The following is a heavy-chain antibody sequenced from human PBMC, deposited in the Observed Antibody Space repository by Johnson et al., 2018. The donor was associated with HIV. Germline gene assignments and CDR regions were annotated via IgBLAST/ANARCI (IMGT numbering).Heavy chain of an antibody. J-gene: IGHJ3*02. CDR1: GFTVSSNY. CDR3: SGDSSGYYYYDACDI. V-gene: IGHV3-66*01. D-gene: IGHD3-22*01. Sequence: VQLVESGGGLVQPGGSLRLSCAASGFTVSSNYMSWVRQAPGKGLEWVSVIYSGGSTYYADSVKGRFTISRDNSKNTLYLQMNSLRAEDTAVYYCSGDSSGYYYYDACDIWGQGTMVTVSS. CDR2: IYSGGST.